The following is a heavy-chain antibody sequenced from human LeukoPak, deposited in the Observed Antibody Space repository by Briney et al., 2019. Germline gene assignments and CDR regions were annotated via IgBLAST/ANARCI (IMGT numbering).Heavy chain of an antibody. J-gene: IGHJ4*02. CDR2: IYPRDGST. Sequence: ASVKVSCKASGYTFTNNYLHWVRQAPGQGLEWTGMIYPRDGSTSYAQNFQGRVTVTRDTSTTTVHMELRGLGSEDTAVYYCARDQEGFDYWGQGTVVTVSS. CDR3: ARDQEGFDY. CDR1: GYTFTNNY. V-gene: IGHV1-46*01.